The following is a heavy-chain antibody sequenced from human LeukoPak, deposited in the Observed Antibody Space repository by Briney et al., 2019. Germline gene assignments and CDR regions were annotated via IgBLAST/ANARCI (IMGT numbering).Heavy chain of an antibody. V-gene: IGHV3-30*02. CDR2: IRYDGSNK. Sequence: GGSLRLSCAASGFTFSSYGIHWVRQAPGKGLEWVAFIRYDGSNKYYADSVKGRFTISRDNSKNTLYLQMNSLRAEDTAVYYCAKDGYGDYVSLGAGWGQGTLVTVXS. J-gene: IGHJ4*02. CDR3: AKDGYGDYVSLGAG. CDR1: GFTFSSYG. D-gene: IGHD4-17*01.